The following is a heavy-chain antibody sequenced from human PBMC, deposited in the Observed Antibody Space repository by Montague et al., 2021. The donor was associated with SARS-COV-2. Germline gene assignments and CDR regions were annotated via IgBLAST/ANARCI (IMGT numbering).Heavy chain of an antibody. CDR2: VHDIESS. V-gene: IGHV4-59*11. J-gene: IGHJ4*02. D-gene: IGHD3-16*01. Sequence: SETLSLTCTVSGGSISRHFWNWIRQTPGKGLEWMGYVHDIESSIYNPSLQSRITILLDTPKNQFSLRLNAVTAADTAVYYCARVTLGGRDGRTRQYEGLDSWGQGILVTVSS. CDR3: ARVTLGGRDGRTRQYEGLDS. CDR1: GGSISRHF.